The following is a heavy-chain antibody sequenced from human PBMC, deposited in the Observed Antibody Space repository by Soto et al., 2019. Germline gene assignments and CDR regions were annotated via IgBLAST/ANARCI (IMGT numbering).Heavy chain of an antibody. CDR1: GFTFTSSA. D-gene: IGHD3-10*01. CDR2: IVVGSGNT. CDR3: ARDQDGITMVRGVVDI. Sequence: SVKVSCKASGFTFTSSAVQWVRQARGQRLEWVGWIVVGSGNTNYAQKFQERVTITRDMSTSTAYMELSSLRSEDTAVYYCARDQDGITMVRGVVDIWGQGTLVTVSS. V-gene: IGHV1-58*01. J-gene: IGHJ3*02.